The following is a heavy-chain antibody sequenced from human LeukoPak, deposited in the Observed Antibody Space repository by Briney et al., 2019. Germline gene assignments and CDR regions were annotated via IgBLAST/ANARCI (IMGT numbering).Heavy chain of an antibody. V-gene: IGHV1-46*01. J-gene: IGHJ4*02. D-gene: IGHD4-17*01. Sequence: ASVKVSCKTSGYTFSEFFMHWVRQAPGQGLEWMGIINPSDGSTIYTQEFQGRVTMTRDTSTSTVYMELSSLRSEDTALYYCARWKKCDDYGDCGFDYWGQGTLVTVSS. CDR1: GYTFSEFF. CDR3: ARWKKCDDYGDCGFDY. CDR2: INPSDGST.